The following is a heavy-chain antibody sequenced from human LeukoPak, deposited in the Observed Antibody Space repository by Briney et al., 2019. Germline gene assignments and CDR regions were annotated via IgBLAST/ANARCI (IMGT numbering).Heavy chain of an antibody. CDR1: GGSISSSTYY. J-gene: IGHJ4*02. D-gene: IGHD1-1*01. CDR2: INYSGST. CDR3: ARLTGTLDY. V-gene: IGHV4-39*01. Sequence: SETLSLTCTVSGGSISSSTYYWGWIRQPPGKGLEWIGSINYSGSTFYNPSLKSRVTISVDTSKNQFSLKLSSVTAADTAVYYCARLTGTLDYWGQGTLVTVSS.